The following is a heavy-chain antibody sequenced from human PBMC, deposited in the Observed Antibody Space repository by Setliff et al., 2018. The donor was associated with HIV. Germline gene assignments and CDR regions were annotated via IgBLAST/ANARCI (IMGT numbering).Heavy chain of an antibody. J-gene: IGHJ5*02. Sequence: PSETLSLTCGVSGYFISSGYYWAWIRQSPGKGLEWIGTIYHSGGIYRNPSLKSRVIIFVDTSKNQFSLHLNSVTAADTAVYYCATILVYGVCKWFNPWGQGTLVTVSS. CDR3: ATILVYGVCKWFNP. CDR2: IYHSGGI. D-gene: IGHD3-3*01. V-gene: IGHV4-38-2*01. CDR1: GYFISSGYY.